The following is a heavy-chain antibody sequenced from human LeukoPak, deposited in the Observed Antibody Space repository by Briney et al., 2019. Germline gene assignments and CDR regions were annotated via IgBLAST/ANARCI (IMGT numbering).Heavy chain of an antibody. Sequence: GASVKVSCKASGYTFTSYGISCVRQAPGQGLEWMGWISAYNGNTNYAQKLQGRVTMTTDTSTSTAYMELRSLRSDDTAVYYCARYNGYSSGWYVPNPTFDYWGQGTLVTVSS. D-gene: IGHD6-19*01. J-gene: IGHJ4*02. V-gene: IGHV1-18*04. CDR1: GYTFTSYG. CDR2: ISAYNGNT. CDR3: ARYNGYSSGWYVPNPTFDY.